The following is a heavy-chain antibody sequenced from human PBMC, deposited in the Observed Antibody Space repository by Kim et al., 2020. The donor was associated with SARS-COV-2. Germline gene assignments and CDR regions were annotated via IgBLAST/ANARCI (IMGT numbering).Heavy chain of an antibody. V-gene: IGHV3-30*03. CDR1: GFTFSSYG. Sequence: GGSLRLSCAASGFTFSSYGMHWVRQAPGKGLEWVAVISYDGSNKYYADSVKGRFTISRDNSKNTLYLQMNSLRAEDTAVYYCAHRIAQGYYDYVWGSYRYNWFDPWGQGTLVTVSS. CDR3: AHRIAQGYYDYVWGSYRYNWFDP. CDR2: ISYDGSNK. J-gene: IGHJ5*02. D-gene: IGHD3-16*02.